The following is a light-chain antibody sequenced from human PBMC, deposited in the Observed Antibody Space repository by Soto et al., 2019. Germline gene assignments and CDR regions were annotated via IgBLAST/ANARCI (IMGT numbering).Light chain of an antibody. CDR1: RSVSYTF. CDR2: GAF. V-gene: IGKV3-20*01. J-gene: IGKJ4*01. CDR3: QQYGSSPLT. Sequence: EIGLSQSPGTLSLSPGERATHSCRASRSVSYTFLAWYQQKPGQAPRLLIHGAFTRATGIPDRFRGSGSGTDFTLTISTLEPEDFAVYYCQQYGSSPLTFGGGTKVDIK.